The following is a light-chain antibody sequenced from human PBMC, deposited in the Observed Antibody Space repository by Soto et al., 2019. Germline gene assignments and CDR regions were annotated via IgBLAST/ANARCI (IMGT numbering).Light chain of an antibody. CDR2: DAS. V-gene: IGKV1-5*01. J-gene: IGKJ1*01. CDR1: QIISRW. Sequence: DIQMTQSPSPLSASVGDRVTITCRASQIISRWLAWYQQKPGKAPQLLIYDASTLASGVPSRFSGSGSGTEFTLTISSLQPDDFATYYCQQYNSYLWTFGQGSKVEIK. CDR3: QQYNSYLWT.